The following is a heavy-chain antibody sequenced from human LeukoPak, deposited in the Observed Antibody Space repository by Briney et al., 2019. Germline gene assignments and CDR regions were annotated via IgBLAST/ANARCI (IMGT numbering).Heavy chain of an antibody. Sequence: SQTLSLTCTVSGGSISSGGYYWSWIRQHPGTGLEWLGYIYYSGSTNYNPSLKSRVTISVDTSKNQFSLKLSSVTAADTAVYYCARGTRLHLYDFWSGYRGYFDYWGQGTLVTVSS. D-gene: IGHD3-3*01. V-gene: IGHV4-31*03. CDR2: IYYSGST. CDR1: GGSISSGGYY. CDR3: ARGTRLHLYDFWSGYRGYFDY. J-gene: IGHJ4*02.